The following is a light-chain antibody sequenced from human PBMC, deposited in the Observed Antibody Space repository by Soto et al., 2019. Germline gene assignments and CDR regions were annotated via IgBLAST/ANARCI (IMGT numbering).Light chain of an antibody. V-gene: IGLV2-14*03. CDR1: SSDVGGYNY. Sequence: QSALTQPASVAGSPGQSITISCTGTSSDVGGYNYVSWYQHHPGKAPTLMIYNVSNRPSGVSTLFFGAKSGNTAALTISGLQAEEEAAYYCSSSISGSTIVVFGGGTKLTVL. CDR3: SSSISGSTIVV. J-gene: IGLJ2*01. CDR2: NVS.